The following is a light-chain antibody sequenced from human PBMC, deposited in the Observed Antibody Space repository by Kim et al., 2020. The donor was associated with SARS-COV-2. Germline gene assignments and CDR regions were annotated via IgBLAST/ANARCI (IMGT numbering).Light chain of an antibody. CDR1: QSVSSK. CDR2: GAS. J-gene: IGKJ4*01. V-gene: IGKV3D-15*01. CDR3: QQYNNWPLT. Sequence: SPGERATLSCSANQSVSSKFAWYQQKPGQATRLLIYGASTRATGIPARFSGSGSGTEFTLTISSLQSEDFAVYYCQQYNNWPLTFGGGTKVDIK.